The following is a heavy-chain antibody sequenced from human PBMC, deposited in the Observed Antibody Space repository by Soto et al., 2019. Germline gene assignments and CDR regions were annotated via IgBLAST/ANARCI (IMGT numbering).Heavy chain of an antibody. Sequence: KPSETLSLTCAVYGGSFSGYYWSWIRQPPGKGLEWIGEINHSGSTNYNPSLKSRVTISVDTSKNQFSLKLSSVTAADTAVYYCARGSAAAGRGPLPTLFDYWGQGTLVTVSS. CDR2: INHSGST. CDR3: ARGSAAAGRGPLPTLFDY. V-gene: IGHV4-34*01. CDR1: GGSFSGYY. D-gene: IGHD6-13*01. J-gene: IGHJ4*02.